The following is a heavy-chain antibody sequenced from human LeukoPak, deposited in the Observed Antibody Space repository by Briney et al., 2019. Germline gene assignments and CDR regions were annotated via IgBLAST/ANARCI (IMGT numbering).Heavy chain of an antibody. Sequence: SVKVSCTASGGTFSSYAISWVRQAPGQGREWMGGIIPIFGTANYAQKFQGRVTITADESTSTAYMELSSLRSEDTAVYYCARELGFMSPFDPWGQGTLVTVSS. D-gene: IGHD3-16*01. CDR3: ARELGFMSPFDP. V-gene: IGHV1-69*01. CDR1: GGTFSSYA. CDR2: IIPIFGTA. J-gene: IGHJ5*02.